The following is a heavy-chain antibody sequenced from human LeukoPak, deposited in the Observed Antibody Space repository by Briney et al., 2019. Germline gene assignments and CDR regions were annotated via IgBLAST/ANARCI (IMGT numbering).Heavy chain of an antibody. J-gene: IGHJ4*02. Sequence: NPSETLSLTCTVSGYSISSGYYWGWIRQPPGKGLEWIGSIYHSGSTYYNPSLKSRVTISVGTSKNQFSLKLSSVTAADTAVYYCARTPYSSSTHYFDYWGQGTLVTVSS. CDR2: IYHSGST. V-gene: IGHV4-38-2*02. D-gene: IGHD6-13*01. CDR3: ARTPYSSSTHYFDY. CDR1: GYSISSGYY.